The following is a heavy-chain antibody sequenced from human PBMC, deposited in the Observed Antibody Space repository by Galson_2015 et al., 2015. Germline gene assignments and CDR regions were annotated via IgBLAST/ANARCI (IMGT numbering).Heavy chain of an antibody. Sequence: SVKVSCKASGYTFTSYDINWVRQATGQGLEWMGWMNPNSGNTGYAQKFQGRVTMTRNTSISTAYMELSSLRSEDTAVYYCARGSLVQWRALTTYYYFGMDVWGQGTTVTVSS. J-gene: IGHJ6*02. CDR1: GYTFTSYD. CDR2: MNPNSGNT. CDR3: ARGSLVQWRALTTYYYFGMDV. D-gene: IGHD6-19*01. V-gene: IGHV1-8*01.